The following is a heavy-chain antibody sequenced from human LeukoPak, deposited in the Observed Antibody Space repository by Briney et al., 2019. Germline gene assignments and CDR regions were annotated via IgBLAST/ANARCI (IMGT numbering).Heavy chain of an antibody. J-gene: IGHJ4*02. Sequence: GGSLRLSCAASGFTFSSYSMNWVRQAPGKGLEWVSSISSSSSYIYYADSVKGRFTISRDNAKNSLYLQMNSLRAEDTAAYYCVATVTTRRDYWGQGTLVTVSS. CDR2: ISSSSSYI. CDR3: VATVTTRRDY. V-gene: IGHV3-21*01. CDR1: GFTFSSYS. D-gene: IGHD4-17*01.